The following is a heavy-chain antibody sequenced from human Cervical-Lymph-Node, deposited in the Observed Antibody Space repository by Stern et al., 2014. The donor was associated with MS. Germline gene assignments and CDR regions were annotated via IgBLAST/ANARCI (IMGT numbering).Heavy chain of an antibody. Sequence: VQLVESGGGVVHPGRSLRLSCAASGFNFISYSMYWVRKAQGKGLAWVAVILHDGSNEYYADSVKGRFTISRDNSKNTVSLQMNSLRVEDTAVYYCAREPYNYDGDGYLDHWGQGTLVTVSS. CDR3: AREPYNYDGDGYLDH. CDR1: GFNFISYS. CDR2: ILHDGSNE. D-gene: IGHD3-22*01. J-gene: IGHJ4*02. V-gene: IGHV3-30-3*01.